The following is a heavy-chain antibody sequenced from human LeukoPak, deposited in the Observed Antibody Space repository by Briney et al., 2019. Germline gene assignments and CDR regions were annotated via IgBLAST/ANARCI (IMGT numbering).Heavy chain of an antibody. CDR3: ARVVTFGALYYFDY. V-gene: IGHV4-38-2*01. CDR1: GYSITSGYY. D-gene: IGHD3/OR15-3a*01. CDR2: IYHSGST. Sequence: PSETLSLTCAVSGYSITSGYYWDWIRQPPGKGLEWIGSIYHSGSTYYNPSLKSRVTISVDTSKNQFSLKLSSVTAADTAVYYCARVVTFGALYYFDYWGQGTLVTVSS. J-gene: IGHJ4*02.